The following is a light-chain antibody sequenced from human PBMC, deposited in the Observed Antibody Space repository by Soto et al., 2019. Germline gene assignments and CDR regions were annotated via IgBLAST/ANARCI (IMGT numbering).Light chain of an antibody. V-gene: IGLV2-14*01. J-gene: IGLJ1*01. CDR3: TSYTTSATYV. Sequence: QSALTQPASVSGSPGQSIAISCTGTSSDVGDYNYVSWYQQHPGKAPKLMIYEVSNRPSGVSIRFSGSKSGNTASLTISRLQAEDEADYYCTSYTTSATYVFGTGTKLTVL. CDR1: SSDVGDYNY. CDR2: EVS.